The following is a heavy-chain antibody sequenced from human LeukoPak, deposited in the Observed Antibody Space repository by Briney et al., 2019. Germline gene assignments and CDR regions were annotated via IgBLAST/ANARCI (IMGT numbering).Heavy chain of an antibody. CDR2: IKQDGSEK. D-gene: IGHD1-26*01. V-gene: IGHV3-7*01. J-gene: IGHJ4*02. CDR1: GFTFDKYA. CDR3: ARDEYGSGRY. Sequence: AGGSLRLSCAASGFTFDKYAMHWVRQAPGKGLEWVANIKQDGSEKYYVDSVKGRFTISRDNAKNSLYLQMNSLRAEDTAVYYCARDEYGSGRYWGQGTLVTVSS.